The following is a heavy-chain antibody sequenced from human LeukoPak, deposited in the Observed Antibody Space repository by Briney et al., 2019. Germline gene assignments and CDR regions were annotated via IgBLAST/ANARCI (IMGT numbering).Heavy chain of an antibody. J-gene: IGHJ6*03. Sequence: PGGSLRLSCAAFGFTFSSYWMHWVRQAPGKGLVWVSRINSDGSSTSYADPVKGRFTISRDNAKNSLYLQMNSLRAEDTAVYYCARDNRYRNYGSDYMDVWGKGTTVTVSS. CDR1: GFTFSSYW. D-gene: IGHD3-10*01. V-gene: IGHV3-74*01. CDR2: INSDGSST. CDR3: ARDNRYRNYGSDYMDV.